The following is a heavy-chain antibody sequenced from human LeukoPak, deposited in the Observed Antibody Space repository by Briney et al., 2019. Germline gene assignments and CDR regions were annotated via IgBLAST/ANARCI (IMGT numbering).Heavy chain of an antibody. CDR2: ISAYNGNT. CDR3: ARDRRIAVAGTKFLDYFDY. J-gene: IGHJ4*02. CDR1: GYTFTSYG. Sequence: ASVKVSCKASGYTFTSYGISWVRQAPGQGLEWMGWISAYNGNTNYAQKLQGRVTMTTDTSTSTAYMELRSLRSDDTAVYYCARDRRIAVAGTKFLDYFDYWGQGTLVTVSS. D-gene: IGHD6-19*01. V-gene: IGHV1-18*01.